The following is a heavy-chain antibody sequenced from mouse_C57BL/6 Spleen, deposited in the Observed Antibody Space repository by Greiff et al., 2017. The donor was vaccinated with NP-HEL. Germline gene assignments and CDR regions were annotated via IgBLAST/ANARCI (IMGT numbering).Heavy chain of an antibody. Sequence: EVQLQESGPELVKPGASVKISCTASGYSFTGYYMNWVQQSPEKSLEWIGEINPSTGGTTYNQKFKAKATLTVDKSSSTAYMQLKSLRSEDSAVYYCARPRVRGGSSYGAFAYWGQGTLVTVSA. CDR1: GYSFTGYY. CDR3: ARPRVRGGSSYGAFAY. J-gene: IGHJ3*01. CDR2: INPSTGGT. V-gene: IGHV1-42*01. D-gene: IGHD1-1*01.